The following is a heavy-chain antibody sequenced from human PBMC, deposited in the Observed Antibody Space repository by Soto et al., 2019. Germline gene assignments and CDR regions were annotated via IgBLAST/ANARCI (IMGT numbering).Heavy chain of an antibody. CDR1: GYTFTGYY. J-gene: IGHJ6*02. V-gene: IGHV1-2*02. Sequence: QVQLVQSGAEVKKPGASVKVSCKASGYTFTGYYMHWVRQAPGQGLEWMGWINPNSGGTNYAQKFRGGVTMTRAPPISTPYREWGRLRSEDTAVYYWGGGGPAAILDYYYYYGWDVGGQGTPVTVSS. CDR2: INPNSGGT. D-gene: IGHD2-2*02. CDR3: GGGGPAAILDYYYYYGWDV.